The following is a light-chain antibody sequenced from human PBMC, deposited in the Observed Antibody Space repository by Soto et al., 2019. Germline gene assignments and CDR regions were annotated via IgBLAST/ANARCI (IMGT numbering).Light chain of an antibody. J-gene: IGLJ2*01. CDR1: SSNIGSNT. V-gene: IGLV1-44*01. Sequence: QSVLTQPPSASGTPGQRVAISCAGSSSNIGSNTVNWYQQFPQTAPKLLIYSNNQRPSGVPDRFSGSKSGTSASLAISGLQSEDEADYYCAEWDDSLHGFYVFG. CDR3: AEWDDSLHGFYV. CDR2: SNN.